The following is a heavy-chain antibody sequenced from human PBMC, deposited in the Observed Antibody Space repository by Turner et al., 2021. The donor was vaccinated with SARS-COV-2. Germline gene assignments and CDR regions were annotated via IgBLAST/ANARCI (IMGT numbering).Heavy chain of an antibody. V-gene: IGHV1-69*08. Sequence: QVQLVQSGAEVKKPGSSVKVSCKASGGTFSSYSISWVRQAPGQGLEWMGRIIPILGIANYAQRFQGRVTITADKSTSTAYMELSSLRSEDTAVYYCAGDDSSGYYSGAFDIWGQGTMVTVSS. CDR3: AGDDSSGYYSGAFDI. CDR1: GGTFSSYS. CDR2: IIPILGIA. D-gene: IGHD3-22*01. J-gene: IGHJ3*02.